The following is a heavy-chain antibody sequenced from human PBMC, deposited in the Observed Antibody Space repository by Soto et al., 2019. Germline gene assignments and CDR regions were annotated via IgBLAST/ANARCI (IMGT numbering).Heavy chain of an antibody. CDR1: GFTFRTYG. CDR2: ISYDGTKK. D-gene: IGHD6-19*01. J-gene: IGHJ4*02. V-gene: IGHV3-30*18. Sequence: LRLSCAASGFTFRTYGMHWVRQAPGKGLEWVADISYDGTKKFYIDSVEGRFTISRDNSKNTLYLQMNGLRTEDTAVYYCAQEAPGGWHFFDSWGQGTLVTVSS. CDR3: AQEAPGGWHFFDS.